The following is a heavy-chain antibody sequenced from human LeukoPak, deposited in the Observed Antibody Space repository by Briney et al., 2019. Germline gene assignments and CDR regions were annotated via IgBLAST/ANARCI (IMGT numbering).Heavy chain of an antibody. J-gene: IGHJ4*02. Sequence: GKSLRLSCAASGFTFSDYGMHWVRQAPGKGLVWVALISNDGNNRYYADSVKGRFTISRDNSKHTLYLQMNSLRGEDTAVYYCAKDLRGAPYWGQGALVTVSS. CDR3: AKDLRGAPY. CDR2: ISNDGNNR. V-gene: IGHV3-30*18. CDR1: GFTFSDYG. D-gene: IGHD1-26*01.